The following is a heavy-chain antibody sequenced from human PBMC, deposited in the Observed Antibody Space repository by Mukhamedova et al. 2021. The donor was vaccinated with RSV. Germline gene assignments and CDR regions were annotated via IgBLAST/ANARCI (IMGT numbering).Heavy chain of an antibody. CDR3: AVTLTPLMGYCFAF. Sequence: QAPGQRLEWMGWINPGNDNTKYSEKFQGRVTITRDTSESTAYMELSSLRSEDTAVYYCAVTLTPLMGYCFAFWGQGTLVT. CDR2: INPGNDNT. V-gene: IGHV1-3*01. J-gene: IGHJ4*02. D-gene: IGHD4-23*01.